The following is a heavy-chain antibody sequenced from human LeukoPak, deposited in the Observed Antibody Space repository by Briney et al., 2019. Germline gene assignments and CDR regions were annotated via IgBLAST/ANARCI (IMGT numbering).Heavy chain of an antibody. CDR1: GFTFKNYA. D-gene: IGHD1-26*01. J-gene: IGHJ4*02. Sequence: GGSLRLSCAASGFTFKNYAMSWVRQAPGKGLEWVSAISGSGGSTYYADSVKGRFTISRDNSKNMLYLQMNSLRAEDTAVYYCAKDHHSGSYYGYWGQGTLVTVSS. CDR2: ISGSGGST. CDR3: AKDHHSGSYYGY. V-gene: IGHV3-23*01.